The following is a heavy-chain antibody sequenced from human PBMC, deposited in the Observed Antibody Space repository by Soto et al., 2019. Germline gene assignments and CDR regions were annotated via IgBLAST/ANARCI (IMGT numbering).Heavy chain of an antibody. CDR1: GFTFSSYA. D-gene: IGHD2-2*01. Sequence: GGSLRLSCAASGFTFSSYAMSWVRQAPGKGLEWVSAISGSGGSRYYADSVKGRFTISRDNSKNTLYLQMNGLRAEDTAVYYCACPAPGNYYYYGMDVWGQGTTVSVSS. CDR3: ACPAPGNYYYYGMDV. V-gene: IGHV3-23*01. CDR2: ISGSGGSR. J-gene: IGHJ6*02.